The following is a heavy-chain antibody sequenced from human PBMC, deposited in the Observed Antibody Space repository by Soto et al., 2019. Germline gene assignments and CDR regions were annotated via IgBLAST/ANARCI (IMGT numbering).Heavy chain of an antibody. D-gene: IGHD7-27*01. V-gene: IGHV3-30*18. J-gene: IGHJ3*02. Sequence: QVQLVESGGGVVQPGRSLRLSCAASGFTFSSYGMHWVRQAPGKGLEWVAVISYDGSNKYYADSVKGRFTISRDNSKNTLYLQMNSLRAEDTAVYYCAKLPGVWAFDIWGQGTMVTVSS. CDR3: AKLPGVWAFDI. CDR2: ISYDGSNK. CDR1: GFTFSSYG.